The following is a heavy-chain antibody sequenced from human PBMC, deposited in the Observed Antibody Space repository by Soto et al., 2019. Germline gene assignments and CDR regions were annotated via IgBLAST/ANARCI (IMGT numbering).Heavy chain of an antibody. D-gene: IGHD3-16*01. V-gene: IGHV1-8*01. CDR3: ARAYDYIWGSQEDY. CDR1: GYTFTSYD. Sequence: ASVKVSCKASGYTFTSYDINWVRQATGQGLEWMGWMNPNSGNTGYAQKFQGRVTMTRNTSISTAYMELSSLRSEDTAVYYCARAYDYIWGSQEDYWGQGTLVTVSS. CDR2: MNPNSGNT. J-gene: IGHJ4*02.